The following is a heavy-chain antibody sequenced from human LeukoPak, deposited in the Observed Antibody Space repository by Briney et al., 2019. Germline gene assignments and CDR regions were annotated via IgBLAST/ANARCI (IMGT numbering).Heavy chain of an antibody. CDR2: VNSDGSST. Sequence: GGSLRLSCAASGFTFSKAWLNWFRQPQGKGLLWFSRVNSDGSSTSYADPVKGRFTISRDNAKNTVYLQMNSLRAGDTAVYYCGRGGKVEQLVLARWGQGSLVTVSS. V-gene: IGHV3-74*01. J-gene: IGHJ4*02. CDR1: GFTFSKAW. D-gene: IGHD6-13*01. CDR3: GRGGKVEQLVLAR.